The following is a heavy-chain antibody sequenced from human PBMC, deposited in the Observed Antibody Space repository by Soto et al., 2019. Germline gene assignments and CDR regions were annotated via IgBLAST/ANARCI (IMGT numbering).Heavy chain of an antibody. J-gene: IGHJ6*03. CDR1: GYTFTSYA. CDR3: ARAGYDCWRGYSDPWRYYYMDV. Sequence: QVQLVQSGAEVKKPGASVKVSCKASGYTFTSYAMHWLRQAPGQRLEWMGWINAGNGNTKYSQKFQGRVTITRDTSASTAYLELSSLRSEDTAVYYCARAGYDCWRGYSDPWRYYYMDVWGKGTTVTVSS. V-gene: IGHV1-3*01. D-gene: IGHD3-3*01. CDR2: INAGNGNT.